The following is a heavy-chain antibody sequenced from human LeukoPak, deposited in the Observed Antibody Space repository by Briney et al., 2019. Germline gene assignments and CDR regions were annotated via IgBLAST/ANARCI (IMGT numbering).Heavy chain of an antibody. CDR3: AKDRTYSGSFDLPY. CDR2: IVGSGSST. CDR1: GFTFSSYA. Sequence: GGSLRLSCAGSGFTFSSYAMSWVRQAPGKGLQWVSAIVGSGSSTYYADSVKGRFTISRDNSKNTLYLQMNSLRDEDTAVYYCAKDRTYSGSFDLPYWGQGTLVTVSS. D-gene: IGHD1-26*01. V-gene: IGHV3-23*01. J-gene: IGHJ1*01.